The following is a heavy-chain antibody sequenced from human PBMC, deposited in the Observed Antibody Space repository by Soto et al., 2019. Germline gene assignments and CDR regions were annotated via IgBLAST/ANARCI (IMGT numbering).Heavy chain of an antibody. Sequence: SETLSLTCAVYGGSFSGYYWSWIRQPPGKRLEWIGEINHSGSTNYNPSLKSRVTISVDTSKNQFSLKLSSVTAADTAVYYCARGVGAVAGPLIYYYYYGMDVWGQGTTVTVSS. V-gene: IGHV4-34*01. CDR1: GGSFSGYY. CDR3: ARGVGAVAGPLIYYYYYGMDV. J-gene: IGHJ6*02. D-gene: IGHD6-19*01. CDR2: INHSGST.